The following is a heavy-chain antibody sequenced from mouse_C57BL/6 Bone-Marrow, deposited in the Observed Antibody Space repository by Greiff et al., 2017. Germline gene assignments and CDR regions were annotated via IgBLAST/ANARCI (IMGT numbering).Heavy chain of an antibody. Sequence: EVMLVESGGGLVKPGGSLKLSCAASGFTFSDYGMHWVRQAPEKGLEWVAYISSGSSTIYYADTVKGRFTISRDNAKNTLFLQMTSLRSEDTAMYYCAIRYYGSSWGFAYWGQGTLVTVSA. CDR1: GFTFSDYG. J-gene: IGHJ3*01. V-gene: IGHV5-17*01. CDR2: ISSGSSTI. D-gene: IGHD1-1*01. CDR3: AIRYYGSSWGFAY.